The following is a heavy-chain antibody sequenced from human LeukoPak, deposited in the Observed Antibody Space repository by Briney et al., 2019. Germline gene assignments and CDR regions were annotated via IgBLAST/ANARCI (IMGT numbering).Heavy chain of an antibody. CDR3: ARGPLVRGVKFDY. CDR2: ISDSGGST. CDR1: GFTFSSYV. V-gene: IGHV3-23*01. J-gene: IGHJ4*02. Sequence: GGSLRLSCAASGFTFSSYVMSWVRQAPGKGLEWVSAISDSGGSTYYADAVKGRFTISRDNFKNTQYLQMNSLRAEDTAVYYCARGPLVRGVKFDYWGKVALVTVSS. D-gene: IGHD3-10*01.